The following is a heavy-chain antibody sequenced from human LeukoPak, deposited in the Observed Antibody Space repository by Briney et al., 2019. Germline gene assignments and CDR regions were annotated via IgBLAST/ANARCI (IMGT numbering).Heavy chain of an antibody. D-gene: IGHD2-2*01. Sequence: PGGSLRLSCAASGFTFDDYAMHWVRQAPGKGLEWVSGISWNSGSIGYADSVKGRFTISRDNAKNSLYLQMNSLRAEDTALYYCAKDIGIVVVPAAISVTLYYWGQGTLVTVSS. CDR2: ISWNSGSI. CDR1: GFTFDDYA. J-gene: IGHJ4*02. V-gene: IGHV3-9*01. CDR3: AKDIGIVVVPAAISVTLYY.